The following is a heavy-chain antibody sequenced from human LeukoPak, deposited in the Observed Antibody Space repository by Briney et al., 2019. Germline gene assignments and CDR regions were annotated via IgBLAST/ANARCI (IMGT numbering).Heavy chain of an antibody. Sequence: GGSLRLSCAASGFTLSSYAMSWVRQAPGKGLEWVSTISGSASSTYNAESVKGRFTVSRDNSKNTLSLQMNSLTAEDTAVYFCAKGVTATRPDYFDNWGQGTLVSVSS. CDR2: ISGSASST. CDR1: GFTLSSYA. J-gene: IGHJ4*02. CDR3: AKGVTATRPDYFDN. D-gene: IGHD1-20*01. V-gene: IGHV3-23*01.